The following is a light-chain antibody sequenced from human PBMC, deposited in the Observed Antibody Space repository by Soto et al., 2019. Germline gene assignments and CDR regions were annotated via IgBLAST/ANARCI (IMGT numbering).Light chain of an antibody. V-gene: IGKV3-15*01. J-gene: IGKJ2*01. CDR1: QSVASN. Sequence: EIVMTQSPATLSVSAGDRVTLSCRASQSVASNLAWYQQKPGQTPKLLIYASTTRATGIPARFSGSWSETEFTLTISSLQSEDFGFYYCHKYNSWPFTFGRGTKLEIK. CDR2: AST. CDR3: HKYNSWPFT.